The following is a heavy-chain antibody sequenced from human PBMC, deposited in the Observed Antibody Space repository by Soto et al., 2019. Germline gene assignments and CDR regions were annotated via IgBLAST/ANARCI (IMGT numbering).Heavy chain of an antibody. CDR2: IYFSGST. J-gene: IGHJ6*02. V-gene: IGHV4-31*03. Sequence: QVQLQESGPGLVKPSQTLSLTCSVSGDSISSVSYYWSWLRQHPGKGLEWIGYIYFSGSTYYNPSLKSRVSILVDTSKNQFSLKLRSVSAADTAVYYCARDLPLDGMDVWGQGTTVTVSS. CDR3: ARDLPLDGMDV. CDR1: GDSISSVSYY.